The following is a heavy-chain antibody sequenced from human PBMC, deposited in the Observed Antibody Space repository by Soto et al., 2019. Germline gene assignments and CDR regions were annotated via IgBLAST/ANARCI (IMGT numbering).Heavy chain of an antibody. CDR1: GFSFSTSGVG. CDR2: IYWNDDK. CDR3: AHRTYYYDGGGQDAFDI. Sequence: GTGPTLMNPTQTLTLTCTFSGFSFSTSGVGVGWIRQPPVKTLEWLAPIYWNDDKRYSPSLKSRLTITKDTSKSQVVLKMTNMDPVDTATYYCAHRTYYYDGGGQDAFDIWGQGTMVTVSS. V-gene: IGHV2-5*01. D-gene: IGHD3-22*01. J-gene: IGHJ3*02.